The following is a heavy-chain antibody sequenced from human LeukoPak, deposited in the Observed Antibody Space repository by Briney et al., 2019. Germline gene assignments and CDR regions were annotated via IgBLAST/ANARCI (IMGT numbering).Heavy chain of an antibody. V-gene: IGHV3-66*02. CDR2: IYSGGST. Sequence: GGSLRLSCAASGFTVSSNYMSWVRQAPGKGLEWVSVIYSGGSTYYADSVKGRFTISRDNSKNTLYLQMNSLRAEDTAVYYCARVNGSYYLLDYWGQGTLVTVSS. D-gene: IGHD1-26*01. CDR3: ARVNGSYYLLDY. CDR1: GFTVSSNY. J-gene: IGHJ4*02.